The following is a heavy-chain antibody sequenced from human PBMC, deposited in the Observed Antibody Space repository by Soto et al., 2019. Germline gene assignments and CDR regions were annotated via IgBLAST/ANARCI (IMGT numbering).Heavy chain of an antibody. CDR2: ISGSFLTI. CDR3: ARVSATRWNVNGRDYFDF. CDR1: GFTFSNYY. V-gene: IGHV3-11*01. D-gene: IGHD1-1*01. Sequence: PGGSLRLSCAASGFTFSNYYMSWIRQAPGKGPEWVSAISGSFLTIHYAESVKGRFTISRDNAKNSLFLQMNSLSAEDTAVYYFARVSATRWNVNGRDYFDFWGQGALVTVSS. J-gene: IGHJ4*02.